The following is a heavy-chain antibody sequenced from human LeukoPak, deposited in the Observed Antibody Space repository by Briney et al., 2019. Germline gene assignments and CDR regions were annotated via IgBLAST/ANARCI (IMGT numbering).Heavy chain of an antibody. D-gene: IGHD5-12*01. V-gene: IGHV4-61*02. Sequence: PSETLSLTCTVSGGSISSGSYYWSWIRQPAGKGLEWIGRIYTSGSTNYNPSLKSRVTISVDTSKNQFYLKLSSVTAADTAVYYCARDGYSRLTHYYYYMDVWGKGTTVTVSS. J-gene: IGHJ6*03. CDR1: GGSISSGSYY. CDR2: IYTSGST. CDR3: ARDGYSRLTHYYYYMDV.